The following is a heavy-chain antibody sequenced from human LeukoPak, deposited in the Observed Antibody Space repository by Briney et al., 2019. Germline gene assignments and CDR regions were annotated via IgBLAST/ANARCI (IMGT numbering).Heavy chain of an antibody. J-gene: IGHJ4*02. Sequence: GASVKVACKTSGYAFTGYYIHWVRQAPGQGPEWIGWINPLSDGTKYAQKFQGRVTVTRDTSTSTAFMELRRPRSDDTAVYYCARFQGYCGGDCSFGFDYWGQGTLVTVSS. CDR2: INPLSDGT. D-gene: IGHD2-21*02. V-gene: IGHV1-2*02. CDR3: ARFQGYCGGDCSFGFDY. CDR1: GYAFTGYY.